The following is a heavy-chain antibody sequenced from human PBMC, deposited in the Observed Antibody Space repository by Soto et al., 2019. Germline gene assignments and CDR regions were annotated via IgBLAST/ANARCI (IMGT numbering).Heavy chain of an antibody. V-gene: IGHV3-23*01. Sequence: EVQLLESGGGLVQPGGSLRLSCAASGFTFRNYAMSWVRQAPGKGLAWVSAIHGSGGSAYYADSVKGRFTVSRDDSKNTLYLQMSSLRVGDAALYYCAKDAVAGNVGWDWFDPWGQGTLVTVSS. D-gene: IGHD6-19*01. CDR1: GFTFRNYA. J-gene: IGHJ5*02. CDR3: AKDAVAGNVGWDWFDP. CDR2: IHGSGGSA.